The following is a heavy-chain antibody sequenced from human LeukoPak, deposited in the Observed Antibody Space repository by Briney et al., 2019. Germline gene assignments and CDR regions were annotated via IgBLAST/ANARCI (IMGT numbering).Heavy chain of an antibody. J-gene: IGHJ3*02. V-gene: IGHV1-69*01. Sequence: ASVKVSCTASGGTFSSYAISWVRQAPGQGLEWMGGIIPIFGTANYAQKFQGRVTITADESTSTAYMELSSLRSEDTAVYYCARLKEWAFDIWGQGTMVTVSS. D-gene: IGHD3-3*01. CDR3: ARLKEWAFDI. CDR1: GGTFSSYA. CDR2: IIPIFGTA.